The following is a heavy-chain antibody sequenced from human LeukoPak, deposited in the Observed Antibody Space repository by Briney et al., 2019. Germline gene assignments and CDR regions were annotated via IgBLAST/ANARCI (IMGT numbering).Heavy chain of an antibody. CDR1: GYTFTDYY. J-gene: IGHJ4*02. CDR2: IHPKTGGT. V-gene: IGHV1-2*06. Sequence: GASVKVSCKASGYTFTDYYIHWVRQAPGQGLEWMGRIHPKTGGTQSAQKFQGRVTMTTDTSINTAYMELSSLSSDDTAVFYCAKDCGLGGTRDYWGQGTLVTVSS. D-gene: IGHD3/OR15-3a*01. CDR3: AKDCGLGGTRDY.